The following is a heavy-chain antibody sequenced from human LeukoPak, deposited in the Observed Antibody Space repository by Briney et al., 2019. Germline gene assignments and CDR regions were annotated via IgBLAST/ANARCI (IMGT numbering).Heavy chain of an antibody. J-gene: IGHJ4*02. D-gene: IGHD6-13*01. CDR2: IKSDGSST. Sequence: GGSLRLSCAASGFTFSDYWMHWVRQAPGKGLVWVSRIKSDGSSTSYADSVKGRFTITRDSAKNSLYLQMNSLRAEDTALYYCARGQQPTDYWGQGTLVTVSS. CDR1: GFTFSDYW. V-gene: IGHV3-74*01. CDR3: ARGQQPTDY.